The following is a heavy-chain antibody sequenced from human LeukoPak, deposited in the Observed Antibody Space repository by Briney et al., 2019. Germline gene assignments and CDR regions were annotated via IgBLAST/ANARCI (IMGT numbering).Heavy chain of an antibody. J-gene: IGHJ3*02. V-gene: IGHV3-30*03. D-gene: IGHD1-26*01. Sequence: GGSLRLSCAASGFAFSSYGMHWVRQAPGKGLEWVAVISYDGSNKYYADSVKGRFTISRDNSKNTLYLQMNSLRTEDTAVYYCATEGGSYRGDAFDIWDQGTMVTVSS. CDR3: ATEGGSYRGDAFDI. CDR1: GFAFSSYG. CDR2: ISYDGSNK.